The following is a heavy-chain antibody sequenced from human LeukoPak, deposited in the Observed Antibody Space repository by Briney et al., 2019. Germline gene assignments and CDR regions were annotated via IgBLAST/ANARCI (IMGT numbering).Heavy chain of an antibody. CDR1: GFTFSNAW. CDR2: IKSKTDGGTT. CDR3: TTGFYYYDILTGYYKRDY. V-gene: IGHV3-15*01. J-gene: IGHJ4*02. D-gene: IGHD3-9*01. Sequence: GGSLRLSCAASGFTFSNAWMNWVRQAPGKGLEWVGRIKSKTDGGTTDYAAPVKGRFTISRDDSKNAFYLQMNSLKTEDTAVYYCTTGFYYYDILTGYYKRDYWGQGTLVTVSS.